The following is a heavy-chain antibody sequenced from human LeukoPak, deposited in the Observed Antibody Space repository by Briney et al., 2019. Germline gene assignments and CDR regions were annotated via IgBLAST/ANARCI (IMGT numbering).Heavy chain of an antibody. Sequence: SETLSLTCTVSGGSISSGDYYWSWIRQPPGKGLEWIGYIYYSGSTIYNPSLKSRVSISLDTSKNQFSLMLRSVTAADTAVYYCARLLHAFDIWGQGTMVTVSS. J-gene: IGHJ3*02. D-gene: IGHD2/OR15-2a*01. CDR2: IYYSGST. CDR3: ARLLHAFDI. CDR1: GGSISSGDYY. V-gene: IGHV4-61*08.